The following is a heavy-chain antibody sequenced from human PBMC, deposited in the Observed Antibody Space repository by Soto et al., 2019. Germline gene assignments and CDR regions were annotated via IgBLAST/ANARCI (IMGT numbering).Heavy chain of an antibody. CDR3: ARVYYYDSSGYWYYFDY. CDR2: VYYSGST. CDR1: GGSVSSGRYY. V-gene: IGHV4-39*01. J-gene: IGHJ4*02. Sequence: PSETLSLTCTVSGGSVSSGRYYWGWIRQPPGKGLEWIASVYYSGSTYYNPSLKSRVTIFVDTSRNQFSLKLSSVTAADTAVYYCARVYYYDSSGYWYYFDYWGQGTLVTVS. D-gene: IGHD3-22*01.